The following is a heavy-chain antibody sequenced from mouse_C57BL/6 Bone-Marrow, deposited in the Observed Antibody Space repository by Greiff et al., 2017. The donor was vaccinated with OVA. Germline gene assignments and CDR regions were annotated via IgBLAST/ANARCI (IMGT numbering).Heavy chain of an antibody. CDR1: GYTFTSYG. CDR3: ARTTVVAKVY. D-gene: IGHD1-1*01. Sequence: QVQLKQSGAELARPGASVKLSCKASGYTFTSYGISWVKQRPGKGLEWIGEIYPRSGNTYYNEKFKGKATLTADKSSSTAYMELRSLTSEDSAVYFCARTTVVAKVYWGQGTTLTVSS. CDR2: IYPRSGNT. V-gene: IGHV1-81*01. J-gene: IGHJ2*01.